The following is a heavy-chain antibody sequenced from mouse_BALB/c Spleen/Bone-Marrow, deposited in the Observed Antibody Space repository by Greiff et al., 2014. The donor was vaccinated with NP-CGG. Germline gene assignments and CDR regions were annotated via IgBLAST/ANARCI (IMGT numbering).Heavy chain of an antibody. CDR3: ARGGLLRAMDY. Sequence: EVQGVESGPELVKPWASVKISCKASGYSFTGYFMNWVMQSHGKSLEWIGRINPYNGDTFYNQKFKGKATLTVDKSSSTAHMELRSLASEDSAVYYCARGGLLRAMDYWGQGTSVTVSS. D-gene: IGHD2-3*01. J-gene: IGHJ4*01. CDR2: INPYNGDT. V-gene: IGHV1-20*02. CDR1: GYSFTGYF.